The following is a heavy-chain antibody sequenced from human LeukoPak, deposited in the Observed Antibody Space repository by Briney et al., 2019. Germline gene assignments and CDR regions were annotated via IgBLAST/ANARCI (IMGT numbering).Heavy chain of an antibody. CDR2: ISHTGST. CDR1: GYSISSDFY. CDR3: ARVAPPIVGASYDAFDV. V-gene: IGHV4-38-2*02. Sequence: PSETLSLTCSVSGYSISSDFYWGWIRQPPGRGLEGFGSISHTGSTYYNPSLKSRVTVTVDTSKNQLSLKLRSVTAADTAVYSCARVAPPIVGASYDAFDVWGQGTMDTVSS. D-gene: IGHD1-26*01. J-gene: IGHJ3*01.